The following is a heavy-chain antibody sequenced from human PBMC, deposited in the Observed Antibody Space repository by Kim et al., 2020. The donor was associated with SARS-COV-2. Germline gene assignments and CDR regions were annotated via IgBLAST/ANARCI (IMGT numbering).Heavy chain of an antibody. V-gene: IGHV3-15*01. CDR3: TTDKYATSDY. J-gene: IGHJ4*02. D-gene: IGHD2-8*01. CDR2: IKSKTDGGTT. CDR1: GFTFSNAW. Sequence: GGSLRLSCAASGFTFSNAWMSWVRQAPGKGLEWVGHIKSKTDGGTTDYAAPVKGRFTISRDDSKNTLYLQMNSLKTEDTAVYYCTTDKYATSDYWGQGTLVTVSS.